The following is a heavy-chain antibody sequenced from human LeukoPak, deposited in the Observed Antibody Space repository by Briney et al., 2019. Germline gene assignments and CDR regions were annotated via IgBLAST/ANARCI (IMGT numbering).Heavy chain of an antibody. J-gene: IGHJ4*02. V-gene: IGHV3-53*01. CDR3: ARVVDYGDYVGYFDC. Sequence: PGGSLRLSCAASGFTVSSNYMSWVRQAPGKGLEWVSVIYSGGSTYYADSVKGRFTISRDNSKNTLYLQMNSLRAEDTAVYYCARVVDYGDYVGYFDCWGQGTLVTVSS. D-gene: IGHD4-17*01. CDR1: GFTVSSNY. CDR2: IYSGGST.